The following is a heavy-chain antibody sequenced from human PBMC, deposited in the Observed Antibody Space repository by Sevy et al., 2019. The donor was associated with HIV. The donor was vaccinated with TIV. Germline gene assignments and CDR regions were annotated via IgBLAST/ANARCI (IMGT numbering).Heavy chain of an antibody. J-gene: IGHJ4*02. Sequence: GGCLRLSCAASGFSLNSYWMSWVRQAPGKGLEWMANIKQDGSVKYYVDSVKGRFTISRDNARNLLYLQMNSLRAEDTALYDCVRAIAADGSFWGQGTLVTVSS. CDR3: VRAIAADGSF. D-gene: IGHD6-13*01. V-gene: IGHV3-7*01. CDR1: GFSLNSYW. CDR2: IKQDGSVK.